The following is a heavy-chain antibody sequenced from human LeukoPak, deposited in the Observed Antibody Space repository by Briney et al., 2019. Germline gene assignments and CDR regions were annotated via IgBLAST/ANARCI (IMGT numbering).Heavy chain of an antibody. CDR1: GYTFTTYW. CDR3: ARLRGPGAQALDV. V-gene: IGHV5-51*01. J-gene: IGHJ3*01. D-gene: IGHD2-2*01. CDR2: IYPGDSDT. Sequence: GESLKISCNGFGYTFTTYWIAWVRQMPGKGLEWMGIIYPGDSDTRYNPSFQGQVTISVDKSINTAYLQWDSLKASDSAMYYCARLRGPGAQALDVWGQGTMVSVSS.